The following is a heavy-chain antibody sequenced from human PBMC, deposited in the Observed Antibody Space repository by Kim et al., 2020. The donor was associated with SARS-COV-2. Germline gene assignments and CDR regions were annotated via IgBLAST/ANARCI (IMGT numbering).Heavy chain of an antibody. CDR1: GYPFTEYF. CDR2: INPNNGGT. D-gene: IGHD2-2*01. V-gene: IGHV1-2*02. Sequence: ASVKVSCKASGYPFTEYFMHLVRRAPGRGLEWMGWINPNNGGTTYAQNFQGRGTMTRDTSINTAYMEMSRLRSDDTAVYYCARGRCTSTNCYWFFDFWVQ. J-gene: IGHJ4*02. CDR3: ARGRCTSTNCYWFFDF.